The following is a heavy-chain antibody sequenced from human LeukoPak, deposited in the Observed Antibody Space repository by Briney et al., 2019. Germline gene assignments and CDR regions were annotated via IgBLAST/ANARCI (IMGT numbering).Heavy chain of an antibody. D-gene: IGHD6-19*01. CDR3: TRYSSVCPYYYYGMDV. Sequence: GGSLRLSCTASGFTFSDYGMSWVRQAPGKGLEWVGFIRSKAYDGATDYAAYVRGRFTISRDDSKGIAYLQMNSLKTEDTAVYYCTRYSSVCPYYYYGMDVWGQGTTVTVSS. V-gene: IGHV3-49*04. CDR2: IRSKAYDGAT. CDR1: GFTFSDYG. J-gene: IGHJ6*02.